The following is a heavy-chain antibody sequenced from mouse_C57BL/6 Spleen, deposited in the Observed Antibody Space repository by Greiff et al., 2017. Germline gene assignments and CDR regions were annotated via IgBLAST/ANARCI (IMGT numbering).Heavy chain of an antibody. D-gene: IGHD2-5*01. CDR3: ARDYSNSYYAMDY. CDR2: IYPSDSET. J-gene: IGHJ4*01. CDR1: GYTFTSYW. Sequence: QVQLKQPGAELVRPGSSVKLSCKASGYTFTSYWMDWVKQRPGQGLEWIGNIYPSDSETHYNQKFKDKATLTVDKSSSTAYMQLSSLTSEDSAVYYCARDYSNSYYAMDYWGQGTSVTVSS. V-gene: IGHV1-61*01.